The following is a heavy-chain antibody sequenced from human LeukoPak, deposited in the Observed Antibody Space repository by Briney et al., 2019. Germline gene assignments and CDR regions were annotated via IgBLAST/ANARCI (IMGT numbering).Heavy chain of an antibody. CDR3: AKNLLGSAAFSWHFDL. V-gene: IGHV3-23*01. J-gene: IGHJ2*01. D-gene: IGHD1-26*01. CDR2: ITGSGGST. Sequence: PGGSLRLSCAASGLTFSNYGMSWVRQAPGKGLEWVSSITGSGGSTCVDSVQGRFTISRDNSKSALYLQMSSLRAEDTAVYYCAKNLLGSAAFSWHFDLWGRGTLVT. CDR1: GLTFSNYG.